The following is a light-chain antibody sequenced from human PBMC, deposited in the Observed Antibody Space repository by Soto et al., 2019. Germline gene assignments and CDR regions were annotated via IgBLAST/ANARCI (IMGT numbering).Light chain of an antibody. CDR3: SSYISTTSLFV. J-gene: IGLJ1*01. Sequence: QSVLTQPASVSGSPGQSITISCTGTSSDVGGFDFVPWFQRHPGKAPKLLIYEVSRRPSGISNRFSGSKTVNTASLTISGLQAEDEAEYFCSSYISTTSLFVFGTGTKVTVL. V-gene: IGLV2-14*01. CDR2: EVS. CDR1: SSDVGGFDF.